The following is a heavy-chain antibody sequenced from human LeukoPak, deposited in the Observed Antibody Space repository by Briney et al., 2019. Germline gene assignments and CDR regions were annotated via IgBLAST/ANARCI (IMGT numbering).Heavy chain of an antibody. V-gene: IGHV4-34*01. CDR3: ARSARYYYGSGSYPRTWWFDP. CDR2: INHSGST. Sequence: SETLSLTCAVYGGSFSGYYWSWIRQPPGKGLEWIGEINHSGSTNYNPSPKSRVTISVDTSKNQFSLKLSSVTAADTAVYYCARSARYYYGSGSYPRTWWFDPWGQGTLVTVSS. D-gene: IGHD3-10*01. J-gene: IGHJ5*02. CDR1: GGSFSGYY.